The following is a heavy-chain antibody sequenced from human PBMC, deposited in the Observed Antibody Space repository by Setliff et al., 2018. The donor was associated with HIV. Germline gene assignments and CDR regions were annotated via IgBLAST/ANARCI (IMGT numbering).Heavy chain of an antibody. J-gene: IGHJ2*01. CDR3: ARGLSSGWYGYWYFDL. D-gene: IGHD6-19*01. CDR2: IDHRGST. V-gene: IGHV4-34*01. Sequence: PSETLSLTCAVYGGSFSGYYWSWIRQPPGKGLEWIGEIDHRGSTNYNPSLKSRVTISVDTSKNQFSLKLSSVTAADTAVYNCARGLSSGWYGYWYFDLWGRGTLVTVSS. CDR1: GGSFSGYY.